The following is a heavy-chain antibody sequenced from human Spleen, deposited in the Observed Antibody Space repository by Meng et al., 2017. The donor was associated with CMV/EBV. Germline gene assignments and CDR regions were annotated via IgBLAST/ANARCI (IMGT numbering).Heavy chain of an antibody. CDR1: GFTFSSYS. J-gene: IGHJ3*02. Sequence: GESLKISCAASGFTFSSYSMHWVRQAPGKGLEWMAVTSNDGSNNFYAKSVKGRITISRDNSKNTVYLQMNSLTAEDTAVYYCARARSCSTTTCPRAAFDIWGQGTTVTVSS. D-gene: IGHD2-2*01. CDR2: TSNDGSNN. V-gene: IGHV3-30-3*01. CDR3: ARARSCSTTTCPRAAFDI.